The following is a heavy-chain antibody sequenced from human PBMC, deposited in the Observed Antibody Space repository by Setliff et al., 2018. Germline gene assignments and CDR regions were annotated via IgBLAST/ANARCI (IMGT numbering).Heavy chain of an antibody. CDR3: ARLGSARYDSSGYYPDNWFDP. J-gene: IGHJ5*02. Sequence: LTCTVSGGSISSSSYYWGWIRQPPGKGLEWIGSIYYSGSTYYNPSLKSRVTISVDTSKNQFSLKLSSVTAADTAVYYCARLGSARYDSSGYYPDNWFDPWGQGTLVTVSS. CDR1: GGSISSSSYY. CDR2: IYYSGST. D-gene: IGHD3-22*01. V-gene: IGHV4-39*01.